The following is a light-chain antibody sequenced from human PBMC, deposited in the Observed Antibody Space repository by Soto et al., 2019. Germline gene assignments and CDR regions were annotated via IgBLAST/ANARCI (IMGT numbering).Light chain of an antibody. V-gene: IGKV1-39*01. J-gene: IGKJ4*01. CDR3: QQSYSTPLT. Sequence: DIQMTQSPSSLSASVGDRVTITCRASQSISSYLNWYQQKPGKAPKLLIYAASSLQSGVPSRFRGSGSGTDFTLTISSLQPEDFATYYWQQSYSTPLTFGGGTKVDIK. CDR2: AAS. CDR1: QSISSY.